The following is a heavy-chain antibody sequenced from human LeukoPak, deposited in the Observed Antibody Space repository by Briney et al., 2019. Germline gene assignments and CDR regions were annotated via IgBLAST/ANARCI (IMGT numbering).Heavy chain of an antibody. CDR1: GYTFTTYV. V-gene: IGHV7-4-1*02. J-gene: IGHJ4*01. D-gene: IGHD2-21*02. CDR3: ARQVGTASSHDFGH. CDR2: INTYTRNP. Sequence: VASVKVSCKASGYTFTTYVLNWVRQAPGQGFEWMGFINTYTRNPTYAQGFTGRFVFSLDTSVSTAYLQISNLKAEDTAVYYCARQVGTASSHDFGHWGHGTLVTVSS.